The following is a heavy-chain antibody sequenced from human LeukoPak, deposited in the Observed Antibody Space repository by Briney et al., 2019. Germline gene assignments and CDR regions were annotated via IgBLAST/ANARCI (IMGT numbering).Heavy chain of an antibody. CDR3: ARRTGSYHFDY. J-gene: IGHJ4*02. CDR2: IYYSGST. D-gene: IGHD1-26*01. V-gene: IGHV4-39*01. Sequence: SETLSLTCTVSGGSISSSSYYWGWIRQPPGKGLEWIGNIYYSGSTYYNPPLKSRVTISVDTSKNQFSLRLSSVTAADTAVYYCARRTGSYHFDYWGQGILVTVSS. CDR1: GGSISSSSYY.